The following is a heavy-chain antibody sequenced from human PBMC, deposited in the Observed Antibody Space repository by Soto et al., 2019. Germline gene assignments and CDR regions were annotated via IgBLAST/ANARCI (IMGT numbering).Heavy chain of an antibody. CDR3: ADRRRYGDLPN. V-gene: IGHV2-5*02. CDR1: GFSLSTSGVG. CDR2: IYWDDDK. D-gene: IGHD4-17*01. J-gene: IGHJ4*02. Sequence: QITLKESGPTLVQPSQTLTLTCTFSGFSLSTSGVGVAWIRQPPGKALEWLAVIYWDDDKRYRPSLESRLTITKDTSKNQVVLRVTNVDPVDTATYYCADRRRYGDLPNWGQGTLFTVSS.